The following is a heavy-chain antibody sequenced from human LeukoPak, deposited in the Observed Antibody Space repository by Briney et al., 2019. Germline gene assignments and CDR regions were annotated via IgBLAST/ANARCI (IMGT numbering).Heavy chain of an antibody. CDR3: ARDRWSITMVRGVQNWFDP. CDR1: GYTFTGYY. D-gene: IGHD3-10*01. J-gene: IGHJ5*02. Sequence: ASVKVSCKASGYTFTGYYMHWVRQAPGQGLEWMGRINPNSGGTNYAQKFQGRVTMTRDTSISTAYMELRSLRSDDTAVYYCARDRWSITMVRGVQNWFDPWGQGTLVTVSS. V-gene: IGHV1-2*06. CDR2: INPNSGGT.